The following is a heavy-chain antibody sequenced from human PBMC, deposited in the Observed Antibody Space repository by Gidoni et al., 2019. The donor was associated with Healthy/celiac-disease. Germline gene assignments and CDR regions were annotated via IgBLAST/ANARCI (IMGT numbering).Heavy chain of an antibody. V-gene: IGHV3-53*01. CDR3: ARALPNTNTYYYDSSGYYLAY. J-gene: IGHJ4*02. CDR1: GFTVSSKY. D-gene: IGHD3-22*01. CDR2: IYSGGST. Sequence: EVQLVESGGGLIQPGGSLRLSCAASGFTVSSKYMSWVRQAPGKGLERVSGIYSGGSTYYADSVKGRFTISRDNSKNPLYLQMNSLRAEDTAVYYCARALPNTNTYYYDSSGYYLAYWGQGPLVTVSS.